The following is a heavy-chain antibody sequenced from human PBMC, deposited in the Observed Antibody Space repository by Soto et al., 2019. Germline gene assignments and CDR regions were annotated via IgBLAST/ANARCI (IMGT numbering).Heavy chain of an antibody. CDR1: GFTFSSYA. J-gene: IGHJ6*02. D-gene: IGHD6-13*01. V-gene: IGHV3-30-3*01. CDR3: ARAAGSSSWCSLYYGMDV. CDR2: ISYDGSNK. Sequence: GGSLRLSCAASGFTFSSYAMHWVRQAPGKGLEWVAVISYDGSNKYYADSVKGRFTISRDNSKNTLYLQMNSLRAEDTAVYYCARAAGSSSWCSLYYGMDVWGQGTTVTVSS.